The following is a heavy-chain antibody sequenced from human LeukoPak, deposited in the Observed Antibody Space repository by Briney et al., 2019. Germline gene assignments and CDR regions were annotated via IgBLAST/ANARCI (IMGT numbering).Heavy chain of an antibody. D-gene: IGHD3-22*01. V-gene: IGHV4-61*02. CDR3: ARDRYYYDSSGSV. J-gene: IGHJ4*02. Sequence: SETLSLTCTVSGGSISSGSYYWSWIRQPAGKGLEWIGRIYTSGSTNYNPSLKSRVTISVDTSKNQFSLKLSSVTAADTAVYYCARDRYYYDSSGSVWGQGTLVTVSS. CDR2: IYTSGST. CDR1: GGSISSGSYY.